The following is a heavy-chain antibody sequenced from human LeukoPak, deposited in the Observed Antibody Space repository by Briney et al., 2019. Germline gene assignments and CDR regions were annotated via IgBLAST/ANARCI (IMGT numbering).Heavy chain of an antibody. Sequence: ASVKVSCKASGYTFTSYGISWVRQAPGQGLEWMGWISTYNGNRNYAQKLQGRVTMTTDTSTSTAYMELRSLRSDDTAVYYCARDTCSGGSCYLGNYWGQGTLVTVSS. V-gene: IGHV1-18*01. CDR2: ISTYNGNR. D-gene: IGHD2-15*01. CDR3: ARDTCSGGSCYLGNY. J-gene: IGHJ4*02. CDR1: GYTFTSYG.